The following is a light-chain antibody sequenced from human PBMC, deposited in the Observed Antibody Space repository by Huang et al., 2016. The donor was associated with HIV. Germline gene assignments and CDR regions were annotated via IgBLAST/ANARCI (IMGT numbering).Light chain of an antibody. J-gene: IGKJ2*01. V-gene: IGKV4-1*01. CDR2: MAS. CDR3: QQFYNMPYT. CDR1: RSLLFASNSKNF. Sequence: DILLTQSPDSLAVSLGERATLTCRSGRSLLFASNSKNFLAWYQQKPGQSPKLLMYMASVRESGVPERFTGSGSGTEFTLTIASLQAEDVAVYYCQQFYNMPYTFGRGTRLEI.